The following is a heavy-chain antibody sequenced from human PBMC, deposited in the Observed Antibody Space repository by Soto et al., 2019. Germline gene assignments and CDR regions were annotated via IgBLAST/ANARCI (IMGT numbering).Heavy chain of an antibody. D-gene: IGHD3-22*01. CDR1: GFTFSSYS. V-gene: IGHV3-48*02. CDR3: ARDLYYYDSSGYYLSYGMDV. J-gene: IGHJ6*02. CDR2: ISSSSSTI. Sequence: GSLRLSCAASGFTFSSYSMNWVRQAPGKGLEWVSYISSSSSTIYYADSVKGRFTISRDNAKNSLYLQMNSLRDEDTAVYYCARDLYYYDSSGYYLSYGMDVWGQGTTVTVSS.